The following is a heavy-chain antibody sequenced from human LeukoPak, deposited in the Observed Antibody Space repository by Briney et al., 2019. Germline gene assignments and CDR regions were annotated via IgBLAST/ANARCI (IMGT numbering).Heavy chain of an antibody. CDR1: GYIFTGNY. CDR3: ARESRGYYYGT. V-gene: IGHV1-2*02. J-gene: IGHJ5*02. Sequence: SVKVSCKASGYIFTGNYMHWVRQAPGQGLEWMGWISPNSGGTNYAQKLQGRVTMTTDTSTSTAYMELRSLRSDDTAVYYCARESRGYYYGTWGQGTLVTVSS. CDR2: ISPNSGGT. D-gene: IGHD3-22*01.